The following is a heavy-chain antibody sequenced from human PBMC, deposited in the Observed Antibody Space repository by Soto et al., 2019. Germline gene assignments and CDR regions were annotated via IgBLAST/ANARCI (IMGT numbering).Heavy chain of an antibody. Sequence: ASVKVSCKASGYTFTSYAMHWVRQAPGQRLEWMGWINAGNCNTKYSQKFQGRVTITRDTSASTAYMELSRLRSDDTAVYYCARESIAVAGSYDYWGQGTLVTVSS. CDR1: GYTFTSYA. CDR2: INAGNCNT. CDR3: ARESIAVAGSYDY. V-gene: IGHV1-3*01. D-gene: IGHD6-19*01. J-gene: IGHJ4*02.